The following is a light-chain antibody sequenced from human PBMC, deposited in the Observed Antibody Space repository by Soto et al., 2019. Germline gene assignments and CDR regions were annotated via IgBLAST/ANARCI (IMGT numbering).Light chain of an antibody. CDR3: QSYDSSRNPLYV. CDR1: SSNIGAGYD. J-gene: IGLJ1*01. CDR2: ANN. Sequence: QSVLTQPPSVSGAPGQRVSISCTGSSSNIGAGYDVHWYQHLPGTAPKLLIYANNNRPSGVPDRFSGSKSGTSASLAITGLQAEDEADYYCQSYDSSRNPLYVFGTGTKVTVL. V-gene: IGLV1-40*01.